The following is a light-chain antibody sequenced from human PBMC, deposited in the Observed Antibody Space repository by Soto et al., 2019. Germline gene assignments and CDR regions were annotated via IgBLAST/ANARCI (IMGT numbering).Light chain of an antibody. J-gene: IGKJ4*01. V-gene: IGKV1-39*01. Sequence: DIQMTQSPSSLSASVGDRVTITCRASPSISTNLNWYQQKPGKAPKLLIYAASSLQSGVPSRFSGSGSGTDFTLTISSLQPEDFAAYFCQQTHTTPRTFGGGTKVDI. CDR1: PSISTN. CDR2: AAS. CDR3: QQTHTTPRT.